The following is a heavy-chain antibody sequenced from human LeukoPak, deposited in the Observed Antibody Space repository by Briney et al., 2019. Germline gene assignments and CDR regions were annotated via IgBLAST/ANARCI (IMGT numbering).Heavy chain of an antibody. J-gene: IGHJ4*02. V-gene: IGHV3-11*05. CDR3: ARGVYYFDY. Sequence: KARGSLRLSCAASGFTFSDHYMNWVRQAPGKGLEWLSYISSTSGFTNYADSVKGRFTISRDNTKNSLYLQMNSLRGDDTAVYYCARGVYYFDYWGQGTLVTVSS. CDR2: ISSTSGFT. CDR1: GFTFSDHY.